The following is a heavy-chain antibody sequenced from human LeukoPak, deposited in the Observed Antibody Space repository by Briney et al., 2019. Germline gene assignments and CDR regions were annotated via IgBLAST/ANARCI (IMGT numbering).Heavy chain of an antibody. Sequence: SETLSLTCTVSGGSISSSSYYWSWIRQPPGKGLEWIGYIYYSGSTNYNPSLKSRVTISVDTSKNQFSLKLSSVTAADTAVYYCARDSRDYSGYDYWGQGTLVTVSS. CDR1: GGSISSSSYY. CDR3: ARDSRDYSGYDY. CDR2: IYYSGST. J-gene: IGHJ4*02. D-gene: IGHD5-12*01. V-gene: IGHV4-61*01.